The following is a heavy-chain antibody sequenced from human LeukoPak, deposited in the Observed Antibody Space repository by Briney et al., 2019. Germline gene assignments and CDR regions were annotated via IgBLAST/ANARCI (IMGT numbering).Heavy chain of an antibody. D-gene: IGHD2/OR15-2a*01. CDR3: VSFYETY. CDR2: INSDGSWT. J-gene: IGHJ4*02. Sequence: TGGSLRLSCAASGFTFSSHWMHWVRQVPGKGLVWVSHINSDGSWTSYADSVKGRFTISKDNAKNTVYLQMNSLRAEDTAVYYCVSFYETYWGRGTLVTVSS. CDR1: GFTFSSHW. V-gene: IGHV3-74*01.